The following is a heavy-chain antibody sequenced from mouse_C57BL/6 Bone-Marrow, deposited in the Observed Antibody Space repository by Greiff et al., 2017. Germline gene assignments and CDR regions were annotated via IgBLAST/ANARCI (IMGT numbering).Heavy chain of an antibody. J-gene: IGHJ3*01. Sequence: VQLVESGAELARPGASVKMSCKASGYTFTSYTMHWVKQRPGQGLEWIGYINPSSGYTKYNQKFKDKATLTADKSSSTAYMQLSSLTSEDSAVYYCAILYYDYDGFAYWGQGTLVIVSA. CDR3: AILYYDYDGFAY. CDR1: GYTFTSYT. D-gene: IGHD2-4*01. V-gene: IGHV1-4*01. CDR2: INPSSGYT.